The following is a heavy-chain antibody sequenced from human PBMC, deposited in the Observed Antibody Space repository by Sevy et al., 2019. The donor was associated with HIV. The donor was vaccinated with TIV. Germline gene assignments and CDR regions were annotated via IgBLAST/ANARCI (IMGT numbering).Heavy chain of an antibody. V-gene: IGHV3-7*03. J-gene: IGHJ6*02. CDR1: GFSLRTSW. CDR3: ATDPGIALGGVWSSGGMDV. Sequence: GGSLRLSCAASGFSLRTSWMSWVRQAPGKGLEWVANINKDGSQKYYVDSVKGRFTISRDNAKDSLFLQMSGLTTDDTAIYYCATDPGIALGGVWSSGGMDVWGHGTKVTVSS. CDR2: INKDGSQK. D-gene: IGHD2-21*01.